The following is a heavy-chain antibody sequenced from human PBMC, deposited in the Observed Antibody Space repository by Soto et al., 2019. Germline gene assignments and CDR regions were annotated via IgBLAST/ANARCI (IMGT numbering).Heavy chain of an antibody. Sequence: SETLSLTCAVSGGSISSGGYSWSWIRQPPGKGLEWIGYIYHSGSTCYYPSLKSRVTISIDKSKNQFSLKLGSVTAADTAVYYCARVGVQRPIWGYNWFDPWGQGTLVTVSS. D-gene: IGHD3-16*01. CDR1: GGSISSGGYS. CDR3: ARVGVQRPIWGYNWFDP. V-gene: IGHV4-30-2*01. CDR2: IYHSGST. J-gene: IGHJ5*02.